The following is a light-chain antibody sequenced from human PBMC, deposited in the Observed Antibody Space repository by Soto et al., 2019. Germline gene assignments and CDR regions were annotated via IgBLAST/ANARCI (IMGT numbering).Light chain of an antibody. J-gene: IGLJ1*01. CDR1: SSDIGTYDH. Sequence: QSALTQPASVSGSPGQSITISCSGTSSDIGTYDHVAWFQQFPGKTPKLVIYSVSDRPSGVSYRFSGSKSGNTASLIISGLQAGDEADYYCISYTVSRSYVFGTGTKVTVL. CDR2: SVS. CDR3: ISYTVSRSYV. V-gene: IGLV2-14*01.